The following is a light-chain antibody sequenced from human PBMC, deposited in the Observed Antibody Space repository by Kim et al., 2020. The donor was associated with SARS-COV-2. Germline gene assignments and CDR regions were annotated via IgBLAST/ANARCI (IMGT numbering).Light chain of an antibody. J-gene: IGLJ3*02. CDR1: SGHSNYF. V-gene: IGLV4-60*03. Sequence: QPVLTQSSSASASLGSSVKLTCTLSSGHSNYFIAWHQQQPGKAPRFLMKVEGSGSYNKGGGVPDRFSGSRSRADRYLIISNLHSEDEADYYCETWDSNIQVFGGGTQLTVL. CDR3: ETWDSNIQV. CDR2: VEGSGSY.